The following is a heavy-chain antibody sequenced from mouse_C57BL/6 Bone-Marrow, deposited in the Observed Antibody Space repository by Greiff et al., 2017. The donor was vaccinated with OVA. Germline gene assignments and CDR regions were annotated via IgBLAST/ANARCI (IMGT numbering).Heavy chain of an antibody. V-gene: IGHV5-12*01. CDR2: ISNGGGSP. J-gene: IGHJ4*01. CDR3: ARYGSYAMDY. CDR1: GFTFSDYY. D-gene: IGHD1-1*02. Sequence: EVKLVESGGGLVQPGGSLQLSCAASGFTFSDYYMYWVRQTPEKRLEWVAYISNGGGSPYYPDTVKGRFTISRDNAKNTLYLQMSRQNSESSAMYYCARYGSYAMDYWGQGTLVTVSS.